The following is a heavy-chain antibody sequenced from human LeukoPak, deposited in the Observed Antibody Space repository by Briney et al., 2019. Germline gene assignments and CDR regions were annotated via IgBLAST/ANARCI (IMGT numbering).Heavy chain of an antibody. D-gene: IGHD1-14*01. Sequence: GGSLRLSCAASGFTFSSYGMHWVRQTPGRGLEWVAFIWFDGSNTDYADSVKGRFTNSRDNSKNTLYLQMNSLRTEDTAVYFCARGEPPALVSYYFDYWGQGTLVTVSS. V-gene: IGHV3-30*02. CDR1: GFTFSSYG. CDR2: IWFDGSNT. J-gene: IGHJ4*02. CDR3: ARGEPPALVSYYFDY.